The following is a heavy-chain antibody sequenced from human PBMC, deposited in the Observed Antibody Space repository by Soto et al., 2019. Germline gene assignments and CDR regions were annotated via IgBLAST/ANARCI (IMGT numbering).Heavy chain of an antibody. V-gene: IGHV3-53*01. CDR3: ARGRAVAGIWAYNWFDP. D-gene: IGHD6-19*01. J-gene: IGHJ5*02. CDR1: GFTVSSNY. CDR2: IYSGGST. Sequence: PGGSLRLSCAASGFTVSSNYMSWVRQAPGKGLEWVSVIYSGGSTYYADSVKGRFTISRDNSKNTLYLQMNSLRAEDTAVYYCARGRAVAGIWAYNWFDPWGQGTLVTV.